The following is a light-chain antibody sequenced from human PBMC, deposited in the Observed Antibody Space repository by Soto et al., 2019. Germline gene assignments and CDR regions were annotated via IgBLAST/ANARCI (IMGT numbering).Light chain of an antibody. CDR3: QQHNDWPPLT. V-gene: IGKV3-15*01. CDR2: GAS. CDR1: QSVSRT. J-gene: IGKJ4*01. Sequence: EIVMTQSPATLSVSPGETATLSCRASQSVSRTLAWYQQKPGQAPRLLIYGASTRATGVPARFSGSGSGTEFTLTISSLQSEDFAVYYCQQHNDWPPLTFGGGTKVDIK.